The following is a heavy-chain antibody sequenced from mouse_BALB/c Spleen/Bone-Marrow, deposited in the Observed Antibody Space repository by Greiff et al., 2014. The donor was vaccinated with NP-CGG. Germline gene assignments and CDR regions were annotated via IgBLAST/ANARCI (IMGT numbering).Heavy chain of an antibody. CDR2: IWGDGST. CDR1: GFSLTGYG. V-gene: IGHV2-6-7*01. J-gene: IGHJ4*01. Sequence: VMLVESGPGLVAPSQSLSITCTVSGFSLTGYGVSWVRQPPGKGLEWLGMIWGDGSTDYNPALKSRLSISKDNSKSQVFLKMNSLQTDDTARYYCARDSFLITRALDYWGQGTSVTVSS. D-gene: IGHD2-4*01. CDR3: ARDSFLITRALDY.